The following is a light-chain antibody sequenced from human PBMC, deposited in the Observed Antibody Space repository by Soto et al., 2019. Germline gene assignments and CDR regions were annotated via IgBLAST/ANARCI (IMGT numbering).Light chain of an antibody. Sequence: EIVLTQSPGTLSLSPGERATLSCRASQSVTSYLAWYQQKPGQAPRLLIYDVSNRASGIPARFSGSGSETDFTLTISSLEPEDFAVYYCQQRSNWPPTFGQGTRLEIK. CDR3: QQRSNWPPT. CDR2: DVS. CDR1: QSVTSY. V-gene: IGKV3-11*01. J-gene: IGKJ5*01.